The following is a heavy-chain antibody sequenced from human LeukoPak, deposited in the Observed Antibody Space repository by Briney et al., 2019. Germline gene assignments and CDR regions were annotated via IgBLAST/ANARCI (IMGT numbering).Heavy chain of an antibody. CDR2: INQDGSEK. D-gene: IGHD1-1*01. CDR1: GFTFSSYW. CDR3: ARDSTTGTTNFDY. Sequence: GGSLRLSCAASGFTFSSYWMSWVRQAPGRGLEWVANINQDGSEKYFVDSVKGRFTISRDNAKNSLYLQMNSLRAEDTAVYYCARDSTTGTTNFDYWGQGTLVTVSS. J-gene: IGHJ4*02. V-gene: IGHV3-7*01.